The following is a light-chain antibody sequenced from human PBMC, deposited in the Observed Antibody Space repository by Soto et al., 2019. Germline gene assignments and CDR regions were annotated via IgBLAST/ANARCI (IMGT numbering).Light chain of an antibody. Sequence: EIVLTQSPGTLSLSPGERATLSCRASQTVSSNYLAWYQQKPGQAPRLLIYGSSSRATGIPDRFSGSGSGTDFTLTSSRLEPEDVAVYYCQQYGNSRTFGQGTKLEIK. J-gene: IGKJ2*01. CDR3: QQYGNSRT. V-gene: IGKV3-20*01. CDR2: GSS. CDR1: QTVSSNY.